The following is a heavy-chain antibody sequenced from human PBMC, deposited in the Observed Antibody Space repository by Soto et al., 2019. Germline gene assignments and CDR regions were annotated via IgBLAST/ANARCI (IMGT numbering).Heavy chain of an antibody. J-gene: IGHJ4*02. D-gene: IGHD3-10*01. CDR1: GFTFSSYS. CDR3: AKKVNSGPGSQYFDY. CDR2: FRTSGDGGTT. V-gene: IGHV3-23*01. Sequence: GGSLRLSCAASGFTFSSYSMSWVRHAPGKGLEWVSGFRTSGDGGTTYYADSVKGRFTISRDNSKNMLFLQMNSLRAEDTAIYYCAKKVNSGPGSQYFDYWGQGTLVTVSS.